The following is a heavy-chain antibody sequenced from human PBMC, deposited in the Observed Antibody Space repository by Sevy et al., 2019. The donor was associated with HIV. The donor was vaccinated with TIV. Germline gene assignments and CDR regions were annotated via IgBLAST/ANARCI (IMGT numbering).Heavy chain of an antibody. D-gene: IGHD2-2*03. CDR1: GGTFSSYA. J-gene: IGHJ6*02. CDR3: ARVRYLDIVVVPAEIIYYGMDV. Sequence: ASVKVSCKASGGTFSSYAISWVRQAPGQGLEWMGGIITIFGTANYAQKFQGRVTITADESTSTAYMELSSLRSEDTAVYYCARVRYLDIVVVPAEIIYYGMDVWGQGTTVTVSS. CDR2: IITIFGTA. V-gene: IGHV1-69*13.